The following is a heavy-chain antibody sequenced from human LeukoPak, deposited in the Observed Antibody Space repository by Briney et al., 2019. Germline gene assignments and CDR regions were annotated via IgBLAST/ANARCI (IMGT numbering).Heavy chain of an antibody. D-gene: IGHD6-13*01. CDR3: ARVMPGGRQPAAIDY. J-gene: IGHJ4*02. CDR1: GFAFSTYS. V-gene: IGHV3-21*01. CDR2: VRSSGTYI. Sequence: GGSLRLSCGAYGFAFSTYSMNWVRQAPGKGLEWVSSVRSSGTYIYYADSVEGRFTISRDNAKNLLYLQMNSLRAEDTAVYYCARVMPGGRQPAAIDYWGQGTRVTVSS.